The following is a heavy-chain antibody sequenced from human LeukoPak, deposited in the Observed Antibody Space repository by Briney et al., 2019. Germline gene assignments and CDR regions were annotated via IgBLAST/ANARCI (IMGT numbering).Heavy chain of an antibody. CDR3: ARMGVPAAMYFDY. Sequence: SETLSLTCTVSGASISSYYWSWIRQPPGKGLEWIGYIYYSGSTNYNPSLKSRVTISVDTSKNQFSLKLSSVTAADTAVYYCARMGVPAAMYFDYWGQGTLVTVSS. D-gene: IGHD2-2*01. J-gene: IGHJ4*02. CDR1: GASISSYY. V-gene: IGHV4-59*01. CDR2: IYYSGST.